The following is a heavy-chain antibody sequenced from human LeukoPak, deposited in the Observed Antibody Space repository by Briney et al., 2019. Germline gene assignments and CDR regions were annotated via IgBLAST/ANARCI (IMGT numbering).Heavy chain of an antibody. V-gene: IGHV1-8*01. CDR2: MNPNSGNT. Sequence: GASVKVSCKASGYTFTSYDINWVRQATGQGLEWMGWMNPNSGNTGYAQKFQGRVTRTRNTSISTAYMELSSLRSEDTAVYYCARTYYYDSSGYQGIDYWGQGTLVTVSS. CDR3: ARTYYYDSSGYQGIDY. D-gene: IGHD3-22*01. CDR1: GYTFTSYD. J-gene: IGHJ4*02.